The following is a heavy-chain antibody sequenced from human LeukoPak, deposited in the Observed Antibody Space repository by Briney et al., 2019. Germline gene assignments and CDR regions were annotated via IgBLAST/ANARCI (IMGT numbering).Heavy chain of an antibody. CDR3: ARVTTYYYDSSGYPVYDAFDI. CDR2: IIPIFGTA. D-gene: IGHD3-22*01. J-gene: IGHJ3*02. Sequence: GASVKVSCKASGYTFTSYGISWVRQAPGQGLEWMGGIIPIFGTANYAQKLQGRVTMTTDTSTSTAYMELRSLRPDDTAVYYCARVTTYYYDSSGYPVYDAFDIWGQGTMVTVSS. CDR1: GYTFTSYG. V-gene: IGHV1-18*01.